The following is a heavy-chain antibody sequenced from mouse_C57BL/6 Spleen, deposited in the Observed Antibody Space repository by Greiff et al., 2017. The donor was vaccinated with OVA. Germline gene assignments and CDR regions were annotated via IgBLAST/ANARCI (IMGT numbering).Heavy chain of an antibody. Sequence: VQLQQPGAELVKPGASVKLSCKASGYTFTSYWITWVKQRPGQGLVWIGDIYPGSGSTNYNEKFKSKATLTVDTSSSTAYMQLSSLTSEDSAVYDCARSGCLAGPGFWYRGQGTLVT. CDR3: ARSGCLAGPGFWY. J-gene: IGHJ3*01. CDR2: IYPGSGST. CDR1: GYTFTSYW. V-gene: IGHV1-55*01. D-gene: IGHD4-1*01.